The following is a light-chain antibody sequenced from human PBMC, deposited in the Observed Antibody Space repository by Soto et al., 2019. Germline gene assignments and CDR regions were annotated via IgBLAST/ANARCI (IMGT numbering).Light chain of an antibody. CDR1: QSVSSN. CDR3: QQDNNWPPIT. CDR2: GAS. J-gene: IGKJ5*01. Sequence: EIVMTQSPATLSVSPGERATLSCRASQSVSSNLAWYQQKPGQAPRLLIYGASTRATGIPARFSGSGSGTACTHTISSLPSEDFAVYYCQQDNNWPPITFGQGTRLEIK. V-gene: IGKV3-15*01.